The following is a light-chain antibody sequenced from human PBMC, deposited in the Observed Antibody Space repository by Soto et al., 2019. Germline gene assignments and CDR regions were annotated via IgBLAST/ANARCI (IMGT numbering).Light chain of an antibody. J-gene: IGKJ1*01. CDR1: QSISSW. CDR3: QQYNSYS. Sequence: DIQMPQSHSTLSASVGDRVTITCRASQSISSWLAWYQQKPGTAPKVLIYHASNLQSGVPSRFSGSGSGTEFTLTISSLQPDDFATYYCQQYNSYSFGQGTKVDIK. V-gene: IGKV1-5*01. CDR2: HAS.